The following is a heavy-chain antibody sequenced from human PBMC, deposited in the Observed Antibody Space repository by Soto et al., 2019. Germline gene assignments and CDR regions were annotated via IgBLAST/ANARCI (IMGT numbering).Heavy chain of an antibody. CDR3: ARVRWELASRGMDV. Sequence: SVKVAWRASGGTLSGYAISSVRQAPGQGLEWMGGIIPIFGTSNYAQKFQRRVTITADKSTRTAYMELRSLRSEDTAVYYCARVRWELASRGMDVWGRGTTVTVPS. CDR2: IIPIFGTS. CDR1: GGTLSGYA. J-gene: IGHJ6*02. V-gene: IGHV1-69*06. D-gene: IGHD1-26*01.